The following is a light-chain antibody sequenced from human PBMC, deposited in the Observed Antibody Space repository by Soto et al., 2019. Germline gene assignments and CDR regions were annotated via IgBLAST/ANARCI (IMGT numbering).Light chain of an antibody. Sequence: EVVLTQSPGTLSLSPGERATLSCRASQNIRGNELAWYQQKPGQAPRLLIYRGSSRATGIPDRFSGRGSGTDFTRTISRLEPEDFAVDYCQDYGTSAPWTFGQGTKVEIK. CDR3: QDYGTSAPWT. CDR2: RGS. J-gene: IGKJ1*01. V-gene: IGKV3-20*01. CDR1: QNIRGNE.